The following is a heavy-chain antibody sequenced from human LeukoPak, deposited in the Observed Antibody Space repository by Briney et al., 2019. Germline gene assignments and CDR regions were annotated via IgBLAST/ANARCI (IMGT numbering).Heavy chain of an antibody. D-gene: IGHD3-10*01. V-gene: IGHV4-34*01. CDR3: ARGRAYYYGSGSYYNFDY. J-gene: IGHJ4*02. CDR1: GGSFSGYY. Sequence: SETLSLTCAVYGGSFSGYYWSWIRQPPGKGLEWIGEINHSGSTNYNPSLKSRVTIAVDTSKNQFSLELSSVTAADTAVYYCARGRAYYYGSGSYYNFDYWGQGTLVTVSS. CDR2: INHSGST.